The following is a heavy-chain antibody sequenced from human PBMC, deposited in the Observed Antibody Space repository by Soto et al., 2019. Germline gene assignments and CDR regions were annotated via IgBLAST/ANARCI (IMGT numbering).Heavy chain of an antibody. D-gene: IGHD2-8*02. V-gene: IGHV1-3*04. J-gene: IGHJ6*02. CDR2: INTGNGNT. CDR1: GYNVSTYA. CDR3: ARGERLYCVHNGIDV. Sequence: VKVSCKASGYNVSTYALLWVRPAPGQRLEWMGWINTGNGNTKYSQKFQGRVTMTRDTSASTAYMELSSLRSEDTAVYYCARGERLYCVHNGIDVWGQGSTVTASS.